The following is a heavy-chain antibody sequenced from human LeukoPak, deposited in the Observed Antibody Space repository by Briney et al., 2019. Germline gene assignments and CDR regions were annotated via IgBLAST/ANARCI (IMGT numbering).Heavy chain of an antibody. J-gene: IGHJ4*02. Sequence: SETLSLTCAVSGGSLTNYHWTWIRQPPGKGLEWIGETIHTGSTNYNPSLKGRFTISLDTSENHVSLNLTSVTAADTALYYCARKRRGGGSVFDFWGQGTLVTVSS. CDR2: TIHTGST. CDR1: GGSLTNYH. D-gene: IGHD2-15*01. CDR3: ARKRRGGGSVFDF. V-gene: IGHV4-34*12.